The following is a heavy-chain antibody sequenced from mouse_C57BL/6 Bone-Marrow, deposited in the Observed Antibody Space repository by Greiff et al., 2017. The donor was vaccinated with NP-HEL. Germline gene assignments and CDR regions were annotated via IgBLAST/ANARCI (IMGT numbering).Heavy chain of an antibody. V-gene: IGHV1-62-2*01. J-gene: IGHJ1*03. CDR1: GYTFTEYT. D-gene: IGHD1-1*01. CDR2: FYPGSGSI. CDR3: AIHEDYGSSWYFDV. Sequence: QVQLQQSGAELVKPGASVKLSCKASGYTFTEYTIHWVKQRSGQGLEWIGWFYPGSGSIKYNQKFKDQATLTADKSSSTVYIELRTLISEDSAVDICAIHEDYGSSWYFDVWGTGTTVTVSS.